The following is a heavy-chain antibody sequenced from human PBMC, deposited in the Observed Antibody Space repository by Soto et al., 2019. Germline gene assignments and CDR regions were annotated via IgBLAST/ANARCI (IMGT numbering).Heavy chain of an antibody. V-gene: IGHV3-15*01. CDR2: IRSKAYGGTT. J-gene: IGHJ4*02. D-gene: IGHD3-22*01. Sequence: GGSLRLSCAASACSFTNALMTWVRQAPGKGLECLGRIRSKAYGGTTEYAASVKGRFTISRDDSKSIAYLQMNSLKTEDTAVYYCTRVRITMIVVVITPAFDYWGQGTLVTVSS. CDR3: TRVRITMIVVVITPAFDY. CDR1: ACSFTNAL.